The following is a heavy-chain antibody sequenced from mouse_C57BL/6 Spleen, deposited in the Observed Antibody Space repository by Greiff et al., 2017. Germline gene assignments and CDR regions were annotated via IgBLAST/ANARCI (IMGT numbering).Heavy chain of an antibody. Sequence: EVQLVESGPGLVKPSQSLSLTCSVTGYSITSGYYWNWIRQFPGNKLEWMGYISYDGSNNYNPSLKNRISITRDTSKNQFFLKLNSVTTEDTATYYCARGKYDYIFDYWGQGTTLTVSS. CDR3: ARGKYDYIFDY. CDR1: GYSITSGYY. J-gene: IGHJ2*01. D-gene: IGHD2-4*01. V-gene: IGHV3-6*01. CDR2: ISYDGSN.